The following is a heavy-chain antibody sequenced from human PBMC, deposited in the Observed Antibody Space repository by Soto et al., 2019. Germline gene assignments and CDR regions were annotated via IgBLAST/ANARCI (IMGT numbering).Heavy chain of an antibody. V-gene: IGHV4-59*01. Sequence: QVQLQESGPGLVKPSETLSLTCTVSGGSISSYYWSWIRQPPGKGLEWIGYIYYSGSTNYNPSLKSRVTISVDTSKHQFSLKLSSVTAADTAVYYCARVGLSGSRAFDYWGQGTLVTVSS. CDR2: IYYSGST. D-gene: IGHD1-26*01. CDR1: GGSISSYY. J-gene: IGHJ4*02. CDR3: ARVGLSGSRAFDY.